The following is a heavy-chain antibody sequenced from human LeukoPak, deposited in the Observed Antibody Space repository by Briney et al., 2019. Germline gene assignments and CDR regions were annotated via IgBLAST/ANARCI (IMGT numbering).Heavy chain of an antibody. CDR1: GFTFSSYA. D-gene: IGHD3-22*01. V-gene: IGHV3-30-3*01. Sequence: GGSLSLSCAASGFTFSSYAMHWVRQAPGKGLEWVAVISYDGSNKYYADSVKGRFTISRDNSKNTLYLQMNSLRAEDTAVYYCARFVYSHGRYYYDSSSPNNWFDPWGQGTLVTVSS. CDR2: ISYDGSNK. CDR3: ARFVYSHGRYYYDSSSPNNWFDP. J-gene: IGHJ5*02.